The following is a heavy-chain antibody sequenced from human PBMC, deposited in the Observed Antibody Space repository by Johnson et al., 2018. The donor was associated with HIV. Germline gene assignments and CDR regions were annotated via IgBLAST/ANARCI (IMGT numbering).Heavy chain of an antibody. Sequence: VQLVESGGGVVQPGGSLRLSCVASGFTFSSYGMSWVRQAPGKGLEWVSFIYSGGTTYYADSVKGRFTISRDNSKNTLYLQMNSLRAEDTAVYYCARAFLHSSGWGPALPDAFDIWGQGTMVTVSS. CDR1: GFTFSSYG. CDR2: IYSGGTT. V-gene: IGHV3-66*01. D-gene: IGHD6-19*01. CDR3: ARAFLHSSGWGPALPDAFDI. J-gene: IGHJ3*02.